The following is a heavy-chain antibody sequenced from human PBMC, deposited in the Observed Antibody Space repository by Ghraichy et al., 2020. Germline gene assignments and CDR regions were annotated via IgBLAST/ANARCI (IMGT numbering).Heavy chain of an antibody. CDR2: ISGSGGST. CDR1: GFTFSSYA. J-gene: IGHJ6*02. V-gene: IGHV3-23*01. D-gene: IGHD3-9*01. Sequence: LSLTCAASGFTFSSYAMSWVRQAPGKGLEWVSAISGSGGSTYYADSVKGRFTISRDNSKNTLYLQMNSLRAEDTAVYYCAKWFDILTGYYFYYYGMDVWGQGTTVTVSS. CDR3: AKWFDILTGYYFYYYGMDV.